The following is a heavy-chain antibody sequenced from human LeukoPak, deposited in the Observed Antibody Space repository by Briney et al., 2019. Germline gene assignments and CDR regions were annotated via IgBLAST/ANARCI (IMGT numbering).Heavy chain of an antibody. D-gene: IGHD5-18*01. CDR2: ISSSSAYI. CDR1: GFIFSDYS. CDR3: ARDSAMEHYFDY. Sequence: PGGSLRLSCVASGFIFSDYSMDWARQAPGKGLEWVSSISSSSAYIFYSDSVKGRFTISRDNAKNTLYLQMNSLRAEDTAVYYCARDSAMEHYFDYWGQGTLVTVSS. J-gene: IGHJ4*02. V-gene: IGHV3-21*01.